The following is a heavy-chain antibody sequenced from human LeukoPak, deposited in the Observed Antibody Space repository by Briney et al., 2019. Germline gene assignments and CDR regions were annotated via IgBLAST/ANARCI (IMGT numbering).Heavy chain of an antibody. Sequence: ASVKVSCKASGGTFSSYAISWVRQTPGQGLEWMGWISAYNGNTNYAQKLQGRVTMTTDTSTSTAYMELRSLRSDDTAVYYCARFWSLYGMDVWGQGTTVTVSS. CDR2: ISAYNGNT. CDR1: GGTFSSYA. CDR3: ARFWSLYGMDV. J-gene: IGHJ6*02. D-gene: IGHD3-3*01. V-gene: IGHV1-18*01.